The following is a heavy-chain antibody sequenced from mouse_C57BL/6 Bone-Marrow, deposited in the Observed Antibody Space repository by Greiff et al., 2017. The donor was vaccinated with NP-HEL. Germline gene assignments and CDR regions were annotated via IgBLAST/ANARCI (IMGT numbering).Heavy chain of an antibody. D-gene: IGHD1-1*01. Sequence: EVQGVESGGGLVKPGGSLKLSCAASGFTFSDYGMHWVRQAPEKGLAWVAYISSGSSTIYYADTVKGRFTITRNNAKNTLFLQRTSLRSEDTAMYYCARRDYYGSSYYFDYWGQGTTLTVSS. CDR1: GFTFSDYG. V-gene: IGHV5-17*01. CDR3: ARRDYYGSSYYFDY. CDR2: ISSGSSTI. J-gene: IGHJ2*01.